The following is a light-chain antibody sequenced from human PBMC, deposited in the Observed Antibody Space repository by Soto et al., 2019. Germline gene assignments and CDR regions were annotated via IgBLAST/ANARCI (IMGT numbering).Light chain of an antibody. V-gene: IGKV3-20*01. CDR2: GAS. CDR3: QQSFT. CDR1: QSISSNY. J-gene: IGKJ3*01. Sequence: EIVLTQSPGTLSLSPGERATLSCRASQSISSNYLTWYQQKPGKAPRLLIYGASGRVTGILDRFSGSGSGTDCTLTISRLKPEDFAVYYCQQSFTFGHGTQVPIK.